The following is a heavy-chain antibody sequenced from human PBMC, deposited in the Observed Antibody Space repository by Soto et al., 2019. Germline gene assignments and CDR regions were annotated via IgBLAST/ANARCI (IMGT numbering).Heavy chain of an antibody. CDR1: GFTFGDYA. Sequence: EVQLLESGGGLIQPGGSLRLSCAASGFTFGDYAMSWVRQAPGKGLEWVATVTGSATNIYYTDSVKGRFAVSRDNSRDTLYLQMNRLTAEDTAVYYCAKGGAIYGILTPAYWGQGTLVTVSS. D-gene: IGHD3-9*01. V-gene: IGHV3-23*01. J-gene: IGHJ4*02. CDR3: AKGGAIYGILTPAY. CDR2: VTGSATNI.